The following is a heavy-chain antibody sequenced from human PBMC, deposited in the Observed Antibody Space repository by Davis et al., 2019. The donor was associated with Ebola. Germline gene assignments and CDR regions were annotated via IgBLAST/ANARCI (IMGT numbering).Heavy chain of an antibody. CDR2: IRYDGSNK. V-gene: IGHV3-30*02. CDR1: GFTFSSYG. D-gene: IGHD1-26*01. CDR3: AKGGWELVSSWNY. J-gene: IGHJ4*02. Sequence: PGGSLRLSCAASGFTFSSYGMHWVRQAPGKGLEWVAFIRYDGSNKYYADSVKGRFTISRDNSKNTLYLQMNSLRAEDTAVYYCAKGGWELVSSWNYWGQGTLVTVSS.